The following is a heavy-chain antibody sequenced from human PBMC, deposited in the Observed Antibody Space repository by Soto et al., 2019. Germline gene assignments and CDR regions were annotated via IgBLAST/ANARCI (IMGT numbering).Heavy chain of an antibody. CDR1: SGSFRTYY. V-gene: IGHV4-4*07. CDR3: AGGAAADYFDY. Sequence: ETLSLICTVSSGSFRTYYWSWIRQPAGKGLEWIGRIYSTGSTLYNPSLKSRITMSVDTSKNQFSLRLSSVTAADTAVYYCAGGAAADYFDYWGQGTVVTVSS. CDR2: IYSTGST. D-gene: IGHD6-13*01. J-gene: IGHJ4*02.